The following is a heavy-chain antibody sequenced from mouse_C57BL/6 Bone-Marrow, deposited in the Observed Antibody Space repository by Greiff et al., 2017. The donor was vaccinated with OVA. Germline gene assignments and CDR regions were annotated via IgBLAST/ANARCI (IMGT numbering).Heavy chain of an antibody. V-gene: IGHV1-15*01. J-gene: IGHJ4*01. CDR2: IDPETGGT. CDR3: TRGYSNYYSMDY. CDR1: GYTFTDYE. D-gene: IGHD2-5*01. Sequence: VQLQQSGAELVRPGASVTLSCKASGYTFTDYEMHWVKQTPVHGLEWIGAIDPETGGTAYNQKFKGKAILTADKSSSTAYMELRSLTSDDAAVYYCTRGYSNYYSMDYWVQGTSVTVSS.